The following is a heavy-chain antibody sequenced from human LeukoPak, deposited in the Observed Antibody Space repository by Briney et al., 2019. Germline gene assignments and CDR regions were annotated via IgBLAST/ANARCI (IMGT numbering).Heavy chain of an antibody. D-gene: IGHD3-3*01. CDR2: INHSGST. Sequence: SETLSLTCTVSGYSISSGYYWGWIRQPPGKGLEWIGEINHSGSTNYNPSLKSRDTISVDTSKNQFSLKLSSVTAADTAVYYCARQRSYYDFWSGTLKYYYYYMDVWGKGTTVTVSS. J-gene: IGHJ6*03. CDR1: GYSISSGYY. V-gene: IGHV4-38-2*02. CDR3: ARQRSYYDFWSGTLKYYYYYMDV.